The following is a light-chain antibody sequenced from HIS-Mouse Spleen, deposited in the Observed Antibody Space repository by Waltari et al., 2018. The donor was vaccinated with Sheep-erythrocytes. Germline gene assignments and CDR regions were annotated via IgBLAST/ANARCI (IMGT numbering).Light chain of an antibody. V-gene: IGLV2-11*01. CDR3: CSYAGSYNHV. J-gene: IGLJ1*01. CDR2: DVS. CDR1: SSDVGGYNY. Sequence: QSALTQPRSVSGSPGQSVTISCTGTSSDVGGYNYVSWYQQHPGKAPKLMIYDVSKRPAGVPVRFAGSKSGNTASLTLSGLQAEDDADYYCCSYAGSYNHVFATGTKVTVL.